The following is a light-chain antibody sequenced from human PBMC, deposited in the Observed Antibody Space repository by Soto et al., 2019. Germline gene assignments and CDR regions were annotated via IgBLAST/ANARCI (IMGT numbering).Light chain of an antibody. Sequence: QSVLTQPPSASGSPGQSVTISCTGTSSDVGAYNYVSWYQQHPGKAPKLMIYEVNKRPSGVPDRFSGSRSGNTASLTVSGLQAEDEADYYCASHAGRKNIIFGGGTKLTVL. J-gene: IGLJ2*01. CDR1: SSDVGAYNY. CDR2: EVN. CDR3: ASHAGRKNII. V-gene: IGLV2-8*01.